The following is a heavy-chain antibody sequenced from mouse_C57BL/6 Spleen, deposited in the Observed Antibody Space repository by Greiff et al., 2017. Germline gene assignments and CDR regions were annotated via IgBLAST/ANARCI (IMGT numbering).Heavy chain of an antibody. D-gene: IGHD1-1*01. CDR1: GFTFSSYG. J-gene: IGHJ4*01. CDR2: ISSGGSYT. CDR3: AKLGGYYGSSSYAMDY. Sequence: DVKLQESGGDLVKPGGSLKLSCVASGFTFSSYGMSWVRPTPDKRLEWVATISSGGSYTYYPDSVKGRFTISRDNAKNTLYLQMSSLKSEDTAMYYCAKLGGYYGSSSYAMDYWGQGTSVTVSS. V-gene: IGHV5-6*02.